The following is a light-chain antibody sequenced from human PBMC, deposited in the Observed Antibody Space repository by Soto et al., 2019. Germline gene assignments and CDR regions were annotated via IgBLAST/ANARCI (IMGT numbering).Light chain of an antibody. J-gene: IGKJ1*01. V-gene: IGKV1-5*03. Sequence: DIQMTQSPSTLSASEGDRVTITCRASQGINSGLAWYQQNPGKAPKLLFYKASSLESGVPSRFSGSGSGTEFTLTISSLQPDDFATYYCQQYFSYSRTFGQGTKVEIK. CDR3: QQYFSYSRT. CDR2: KAS. CDR1: QGINSG.